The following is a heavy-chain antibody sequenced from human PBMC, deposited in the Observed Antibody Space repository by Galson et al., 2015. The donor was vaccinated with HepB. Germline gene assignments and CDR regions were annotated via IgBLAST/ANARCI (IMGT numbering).Heavy chain of an antibody. V-gene: IGHV3-21*01. CDR3: ARDPPWTDAFDI. D-gene: IGHD3/OR15-3a*01. Sequence: LRLSCAASGFTFSSYSMNWVRQAPGKGLEWVSFISGSSTFIYYADSARGRFTISRDNAKNSLYLQMNSLRAEDTAVYYCARDPPWTDAFDIWGQGTMVTVSS. J-gene: IGHJ3*02. CDR1: GFTFSSYS. CDR2: ISGSSTFI.